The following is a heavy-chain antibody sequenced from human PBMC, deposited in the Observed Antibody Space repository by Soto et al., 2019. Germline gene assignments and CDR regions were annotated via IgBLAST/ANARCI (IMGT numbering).Heavy chain of an antibody. Sequence: EVQLLESGGGLVQPGGSLRLSCAASGFTFSSYAMSWVRQAPGKGLEWVSAISGSGGSTYYADSVKGRFTISRDNSKNTLYLQMNSLRAEDTAVYYCAKDPLYYDIWSGYPTNWGQGTLVTVSS. CDR1: GFTFSSYA. J-gene: IGHJ4*02. CDR2: ISGSGGST. V-gene: IGHV3-23*01. CDR3: AKDPLYYDIWSGYPTN. D-gene: IGHD3-3*01.